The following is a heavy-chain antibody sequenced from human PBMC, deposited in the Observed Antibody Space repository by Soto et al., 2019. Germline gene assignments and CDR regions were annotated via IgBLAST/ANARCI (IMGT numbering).Heavy chain of an antibody. J-gene: IGHJ3*02. CDR2: IFYSGST. CDR1: GGSISSGGYS. D-gene: IGHD4-17*01. CDR3: ARRYGRAFDI. V-gene: IGHV4-61*08. Sequence: SETLSLTCAVSGGSISSGGYSWSWIRQPPGKGLEWIGYIFYSGSTDYNPSLKSRFTISVDTSKNQFSLKLSSVTAADTAVYYCARRYGRAFDIWGQGTMVTVSS.